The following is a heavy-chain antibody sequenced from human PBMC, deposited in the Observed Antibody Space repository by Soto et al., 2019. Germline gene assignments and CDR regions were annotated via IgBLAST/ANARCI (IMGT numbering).Heavy chain of an antibody. Sequence: PSETLSLTCTVSGGSISSYYWSWIRQPPGKGLEWIGYIYYSGSTNYNPSLKSRVTISVDTSKNQFSLKLSSVTAADTAVYYCARVRSGCDYWGQGTLVTVSS. CDR1: GGSISSYY. CDR3: ARVRSGCDY. V-gene: IGHV4-59*01. D-gene: IGHD6-19*01. CDR2: IYYSGST. J-gene: IGHJ4*02.